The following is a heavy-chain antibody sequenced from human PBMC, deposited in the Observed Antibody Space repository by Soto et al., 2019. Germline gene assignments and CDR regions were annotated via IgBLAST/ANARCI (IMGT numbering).Heavy chain of an antibody. J-gene: IGHJ5*02. CDR3: AKSQSQVLFDYDIVTGYYPDWSDP. Sequence: GGSLRLSCAASGFSFSSYAMSWVRQAPGKGLEWVSAISGRGGSTYYADYVNGRFTISRDNSNNTLFLQMNCLRAEDTAVYYCAKSQSQVLFDYDIVTGYYPDWSDPWGQGIQVTVSS. CDR2: ISGRGGST. V-gene: IGHV3-23*01. CDR1: GFSFSSYA. D-gene: IGHD3-9*01.